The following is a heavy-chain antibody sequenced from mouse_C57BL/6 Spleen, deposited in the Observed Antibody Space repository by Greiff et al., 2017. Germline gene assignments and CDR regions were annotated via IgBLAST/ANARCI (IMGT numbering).Heavy chain of an antibody. V-gene: IGHV5-16*01. D-gene: IGHD4-1*01. J-gene: IGHJ4*01. Sequence: EVQLQESEGGLVQPGSSMKLSCTASGFTFSDYYMAWVRQVPEKGLEWVANINYDGSSTYYLDSLKSRFIISRDNAKNILYLQMSSLKSEDTATYYCARRGLGSSMDYWGQGTSVTVSS. CDR2: INYDGSST. CDR1: GFTFSDYY. CDR3: ARRGLGSSMDY.